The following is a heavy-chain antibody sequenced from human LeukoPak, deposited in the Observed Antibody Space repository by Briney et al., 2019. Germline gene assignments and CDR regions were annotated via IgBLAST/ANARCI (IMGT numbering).Heavy chain of an antibody. J-gene: IGHJ5*02. V-gene: IGHV5-51*01. CDR3: ARFPGGTIFGVVRNWFDR. Sequence: GESLKISCKGSGSRFTSYWIGWVRQMPGKGLEWMGIIYPGDSDTRYSPSFQGQVTISADKSISTAYLQWSSLKASDTAMYYCARFPGGTIFGVVRNWFDRWGQGTLVTVSS. CDR1: GSRFTSYW. D-gene: IGHD3-3*01. CDR2: IYPGDSDT.